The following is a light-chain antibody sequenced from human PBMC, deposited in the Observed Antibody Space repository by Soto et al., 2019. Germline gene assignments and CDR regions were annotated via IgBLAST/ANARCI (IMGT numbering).Light chain of an antibody. CDR1: QTIDKY. J-gene: IGKJ4*01. V-gene: IGKV1-39*01. CDR3: QQYNSWPLT. CDR2: TTS. Sequence: DIQMTQSPSSLSASVGDRVTITCRASQTIDKYLNWYQEKPGKAPKLLIYTTSTLQSEVPSRFSGSGSETEFTLTISSLQSEDFAVYYCQQYNSWPLTFGGGTKVDIK.